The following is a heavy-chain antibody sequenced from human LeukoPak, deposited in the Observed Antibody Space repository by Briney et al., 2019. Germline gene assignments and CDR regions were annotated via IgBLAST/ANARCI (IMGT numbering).Heavy chain of an antibody. CDR2: INHSGST. V-gene: IGHV4-34*01. J-gene: IGHJ5*02. D-gene: IGHD3-10*02. Sequence: SETLSLTCAVYGGSFSGYYWSWIRQPPGKGLEWIGEINHSGSTNYNPSLKSRVTISVDTSKNQFSLKLSSVTAADTAAYYCARGTNQRYLRNTAPKQRWFDPWGQGTLVTVSS. CDR3: ARGTNQRYLRNTAPKQRWFDP. CDR1: GGSFSGYY.